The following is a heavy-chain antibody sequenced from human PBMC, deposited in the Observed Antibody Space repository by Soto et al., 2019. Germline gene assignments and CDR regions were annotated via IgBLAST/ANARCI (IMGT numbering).Heavy chain of an antibody. CDR1: GFTFSSYS. V-gene: IGHV3-48*01. CDR2: ISSSSSTI. Sequence: EVQLVESGGGLVQPGGSLRLSCAASGFTFSSYSMNWVRQAPGKGLEWVSYISSSSSTIYYADSVKGRFTISRDNAKNSLYLQMNSLRAEDTAVYDCARDPVVVVPAADPGYYYYYYYMDVWGKGTTVTVSS. D-gene: IGHD2-2*01. J-gene: IGHJ6*03. CDR3: ARDPVVVVPAADPGYYYYYYYMDV.